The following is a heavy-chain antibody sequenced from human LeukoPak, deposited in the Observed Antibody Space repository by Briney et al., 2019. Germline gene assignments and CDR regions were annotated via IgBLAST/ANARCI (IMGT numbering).Heavy chain of an antibody. CDR1: GGSISSGGYY. V-gene: IGHV4-30-2*01. Sequence: PSETLSLTCTVSGGSISSGGYYWSWIRQPPGKGLEWIGYIYHSGSTYYNPSLKSRVTISVDRSKNQFSLKLSSVTAADTAVYYCARDPRPDGIDYWGQGTLVTVSS. D-gene: IGHD1-14*01. CDR3: ARDPRPDGIDY. CDR2: IYHSGST. J-gene: IGHJ4*02.